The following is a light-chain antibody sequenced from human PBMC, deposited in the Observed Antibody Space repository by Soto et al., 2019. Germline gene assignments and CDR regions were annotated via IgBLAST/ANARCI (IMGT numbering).Light chain of an antibody. CDR3: HQTDSIPET. CDR1: QSISLF. J-gene: IGKJ1*01. CDR2: AAS. V-gene: IGKV1-39*01. Sequence: DIQMTQSPSSLSASVGDTVTITCRASQSISLFLNWYQQKPGKAPKLLIYAASSLQSGVPSRFTGNGSGTDFTLTISSLHPEDLATYYCHQTDSIPETFGQGTKVEIK.